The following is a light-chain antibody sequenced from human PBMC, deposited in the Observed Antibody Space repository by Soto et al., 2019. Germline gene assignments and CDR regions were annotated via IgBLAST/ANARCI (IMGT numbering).Light chain of an antibody. CDR3: QQYNSYSL. CDR1: QRISSW. Sequence: DIQMTQSPSTLSASVGDRVTITCRASQRISSWLAWYQQKPGKAPKLLIYDASSLESGVPSRFSGSGAGTEFTLTSSSLQPDDFATYYCQQYNSYSLFGQGTKVEIK. CDR2: DAS. J-gene: IGKJ1*01. V-gene: IGKV1-5*01.